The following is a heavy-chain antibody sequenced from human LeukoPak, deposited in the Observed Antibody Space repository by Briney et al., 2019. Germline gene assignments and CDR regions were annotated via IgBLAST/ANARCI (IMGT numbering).Heavy chain of an antibody. J-gene: IGHJ4*02. Sequence: GGSLRLSCAASGFTFSTYWMAWVRQAPGKGLEWVANIKGDESARHQADSVKGRFTVSRDNAKKSVYLQMSSLRGEDTAVYYCARDVGGSLDYWGQGTLVTVSS. V-gene: IGHV3-7*01. CDR1: GFTFSTYW. CDR3: ARDVGGSLDY. CDR2: IKGDESAR. D-gene: IGHD1-26*01.